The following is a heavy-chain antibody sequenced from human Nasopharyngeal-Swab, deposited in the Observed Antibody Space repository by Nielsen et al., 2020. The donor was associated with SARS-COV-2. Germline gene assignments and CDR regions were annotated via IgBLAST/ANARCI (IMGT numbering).Heavy chain of an antibody. Sequence: ASVKVSCQASGYTFTSYYMHWVRQAPGQGLEWMGIINPSGGSTSYAQKFKGRVTMTRDTSTSTVYMELSSLRSEDTAVYYCARGGHDFWSGYYTLTRETNFDYWGQGTLVTVSS. D-gene: IGHD3-3*01. V-gene: IGHV1-46*01. CDR3: ARGGHDFWSGYYTLTRETNFDY. CDR1: GYTFTSYY. CDR2: INPSGGST. J-gene: IGHJ4*02.